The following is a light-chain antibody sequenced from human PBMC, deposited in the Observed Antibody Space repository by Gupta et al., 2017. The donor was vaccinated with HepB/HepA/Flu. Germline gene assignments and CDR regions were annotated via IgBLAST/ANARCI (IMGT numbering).Light chain of an antibody. V-gene: IGKV1-6*01. CDR2: AAS. CDR3: LQDYDYPFT. Sequence: AIQMTQSPSSLSASVGDRVTSTCRASQGIRNELGWYQQKPGKAPKLLIYAASNLQSGVPSRFSGSGSGTEFTLTISSLQPEDFATYYCLQDYDYPFTFGPGTKVDIK. J-gene: IGKJ3*01. CDR1: QGIRNE.